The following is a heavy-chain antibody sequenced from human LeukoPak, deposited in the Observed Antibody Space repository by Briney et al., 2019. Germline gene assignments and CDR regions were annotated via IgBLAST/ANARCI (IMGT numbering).Heavy chain of an antibody. Sequence: GGSLRLSCAASGFTFSSYAMHWVRQARGKGLEWVAVISYDGSNKYYADSVKGRFTISRDNSKNTLYLQMNSLRAEDTAVYYCARDRQFPIAAAAPWSYYYGTHVWGQGTTVTVSS. D-gene: IGHD6-13*01. CDR2: ISYDGSNK. V-gene: IGHV3-30-3*01. J-gene: IGHJ6*02. CDR1: GFTFSSYA. CDR3: ARDRQFPIAAAAPWSYYYGTHV.